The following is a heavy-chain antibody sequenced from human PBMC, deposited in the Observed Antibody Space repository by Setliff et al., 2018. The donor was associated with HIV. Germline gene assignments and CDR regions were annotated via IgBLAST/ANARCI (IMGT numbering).Heavy chain of an antibody. J-gene: IGHJ4*02. D-gene: IGHD5-18*01. V-gene: IGHV4-61*09. CDR3: ARERSRGYTDPPRFDY. CDR2: IYTSGST. CDR1: GGSISSGSYY. Sequence: SETLSLTCTVSGGSISSGSYYWSWIRQPAGKGLEWIGHIYTSGSTNYNPSLKSRVTISVDTSKNQFSLRLTSVTAADTAVYYCARERSRGYTDPPRFDYWGQGTLVTAPQ.